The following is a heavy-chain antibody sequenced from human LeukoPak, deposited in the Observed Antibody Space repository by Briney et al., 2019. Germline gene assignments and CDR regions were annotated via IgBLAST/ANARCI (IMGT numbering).Heavy chain of an antibody. CDR3: ARRNIGATYYFDY. Sequence: GGSLRLSCAASGFSFSGYYMNWLRQAPGGGLECVAYISSSSSTIHYADSVKGRFTISRDNAKNSLFLQVNNLRDEDTAIYYCARRNIGATYYFDYWGQGTLVTVSS. D-gene: IGHD2-15*01. CDR2: ISSSSSTI. V-gene: IGHV3-11*01. J-gene: IGHJ4*02. CDR1: GFSFSGYY.